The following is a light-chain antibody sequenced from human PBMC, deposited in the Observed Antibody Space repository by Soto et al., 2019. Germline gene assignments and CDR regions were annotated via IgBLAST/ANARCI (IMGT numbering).Light chain of an antibody. J-gene: IGKJ1*01. Sequence: DIQMTQSPSSLSGSVGDSVTITCRASQGISNYLAWYQQRPGKAPTLLIYAASTLQSGVPPWFSGSGAGADFPLTISSLQPEYVATYYWQRYNNAPRTFGQGTTVEIK. V-gene: IGKV1-27*01. CDR3: QRYNNAPRT. CDR1: QGISNY. CDR2: AAS.